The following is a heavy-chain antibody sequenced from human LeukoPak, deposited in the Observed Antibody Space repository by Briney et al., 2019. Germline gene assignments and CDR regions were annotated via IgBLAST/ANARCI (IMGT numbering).Heavy chain of an antibody. CDR1: GGSISSHY. D-gene: IGHD6-13*01. CDR2: IYYSGST. CDR3: ARDSSSSTWFDYYYMDV. J-gene: IGHJ6*03. V-gene: IGHV4-59*11. Sequence: SETLSLTCTVSGGSISSHYLSWIRQPPGKGLEWIGYIYYSGSTNYNPSLKSRVTISVDTSKNQFSLKLSSVTAADTAVYYCARDSSSSTWFDYYYMDVWGKGTTVTVSS.